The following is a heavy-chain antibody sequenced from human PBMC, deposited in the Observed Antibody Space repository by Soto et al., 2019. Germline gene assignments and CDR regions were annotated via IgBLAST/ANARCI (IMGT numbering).Heavy chain of an antibody. CDR1: GGSFSGYY. CDR3: RAYSSSGPYYYYMDV. D-gene: IGHD6-13*01. V-gene: IGHV4-34*01. J-gene: IGHJ6*03. Sequence: SETLSLTCAVYGGSFSGYYWSWIRQPPGKGLEWIGEINHSGSTNYNPSLKSRVTISVDTSKNQFSLKLSSVTAADTAVYYCRAYSSSGPYYYYMDVWGKGTTVTVSS. CDR2: INHSGST.